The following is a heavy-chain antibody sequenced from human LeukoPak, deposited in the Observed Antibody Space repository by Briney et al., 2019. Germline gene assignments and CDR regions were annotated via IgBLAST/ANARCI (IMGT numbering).Heavy chain of an antibody. J-gene: IGHJ4*02. Sequence: PGGSLRLSCAASGFTFSSYWMSWVRQAPGKGLEWVANIKQDGSEKYYVDSVKGRFTISRDNAKNSLYLQMNSLGAEDTAVYYCARDEIPCSSTSCYEPGDYFDYWGQGTLVTVSS. CDR3: ARDEIPCSSTSCYEPGDYFDY. CDR2: IKQDGSEK. D-gene: IGHD2-2*01. V-gene: IGHV3-7*01. CDR1: GFTFSSYW.